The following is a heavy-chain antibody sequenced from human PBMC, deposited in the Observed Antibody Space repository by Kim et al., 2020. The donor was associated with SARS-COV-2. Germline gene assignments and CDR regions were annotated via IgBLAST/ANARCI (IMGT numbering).Heavy chain of an antibody. V-gene: IGHV1-2*05. CDR1: GYTFTTRY. CDR2: INPVSGVT. Sequence: ASVKVSCKTSGYTFTTRYLHWVRQAPGHGLEWMGRINPVSGVTDYAQRFQGRVTMTRDKSISTVYMELSSLRSDDTVVYYCARGNTETIDYWGQGTLVTVSS. J-gene: IGHJ4*02. CDR3: ARGNTETIDY.